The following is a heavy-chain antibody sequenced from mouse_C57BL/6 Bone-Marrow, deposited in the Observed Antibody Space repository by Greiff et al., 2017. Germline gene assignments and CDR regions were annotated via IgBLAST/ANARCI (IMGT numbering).Heavy chain of an antibody. CDR1: GYSFTGYY. Sequence: EVQLQESGPELVKPGASVKISCKASGYSFTGYYMNWVKQSPEKSLEWIGEINPSTGGTTYNQKFKAKATLTVDKSSSTAYMQLKSLTSEDSAVYYCARGVITTVVAHWYFDVWGTGTTVTVSS. J-gene: IGHJ1*03. CDR3: ARGVITTVVAHWYFDV. D-gene: IGHD1-1*01. V-gene: IGHV1-42*01. CDR2: INPSTGGT.